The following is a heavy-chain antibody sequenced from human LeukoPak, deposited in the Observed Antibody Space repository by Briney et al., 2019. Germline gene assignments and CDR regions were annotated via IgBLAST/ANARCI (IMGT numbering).Heavy chain of an antibody. Sequence: GGSLRLSCAASGFTFRNYGMHWVRQAPGKGLEWVAVISYDGSNKYYADSVKGRFTISRDNSKNTLYLQMNSLRAEDTAVYYCAKSAPDLPNYYDSSGYYFGPFDYWGQGTLVTVSS. CDR1: GFTFRNYG. J-gene: IGHJ4*02. D-gene: IGHD3-22*01. V-gene: IGHV3-30*18. CDR2: ISYDGSNK. CDR3: AKSAPDLPNYYDSSGYYFGPFDY.